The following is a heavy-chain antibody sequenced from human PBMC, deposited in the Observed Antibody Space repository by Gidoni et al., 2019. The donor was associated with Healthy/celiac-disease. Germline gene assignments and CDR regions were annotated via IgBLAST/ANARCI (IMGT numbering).Heavy chain of an antibody. D-gene: IGHD1-26*01. CDR1: GGSIRSSSYY. Sequence: QLQLQESGTGLVKPSETLSLTCPVSGGSIRSSSYYWGWIRQPPGKGLEWIGSIYYSGSPYYNPSLKSRVTISVDTSKNQFSLKLSSVTAADTAVYYCARLPKTGWELHAFDIWGQGTMVTVSS. CDR3: ARLPKTGWELHAFDI. J-gene: IGHJ3*02. V-gene: IGHV4-39*01. CDR2: IYYSGSP.